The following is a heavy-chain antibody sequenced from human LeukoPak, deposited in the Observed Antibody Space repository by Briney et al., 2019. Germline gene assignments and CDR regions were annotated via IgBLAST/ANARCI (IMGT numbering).Heavy chain of an antibody. V-gene: IGHV1-18*01. J-gene: IGHJ4*02. D-gene: IGHD3-16*02. Sequence: GASVKVSCKASGYTFTSYGISWVRQAPGQGLEWMGWISAYNGNTNYAQKLQGRVTMTTDTSTSTAYMELRSLRSDDTAVYYCARSPWGRLGELSLYRRSEQGQFDYWGQGTLVTVSS. CDR3: ARSPWGRLGELSLYRRSEQGQFDY. CDR2: ISAYNGNT. CDR1: GYTFTSYG.